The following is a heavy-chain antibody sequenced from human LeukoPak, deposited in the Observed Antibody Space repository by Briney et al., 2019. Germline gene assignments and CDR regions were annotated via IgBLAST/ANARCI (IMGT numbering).Heavy chain of an antibody. J-gene: IGHJ4*02. CDR2: ISSNGGST. D-gene: IGHD3-3*01. V-gene: IGHV3-64D*06. CDR3: VKDVVEWLLYTFDY. CDR1: GFTFSTYA. Sequence: GGSLRLSCSASGFTFSTYAMHWVRQAPGQGLEYVSAISSNGGSTYYADSVKGRFTIYRDNSKNTLYLQMSSLRAEETAVYYCVKDVVEWLLYTFDYWGQGTLVTVSS.